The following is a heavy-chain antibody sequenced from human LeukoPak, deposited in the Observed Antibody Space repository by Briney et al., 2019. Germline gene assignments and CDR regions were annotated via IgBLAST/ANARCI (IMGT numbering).Heavy chain of an antibody. Sequence: PGGSLRLSCAASGFTFSSYAMHWVRQAPGKGLEWVAVISYDGSNKYYADSVKGRFTISRDNAKNSLYLQMNSLRAEDTALYYCAKAGSYYAYFDYWGQGTLVTVSS. D-gene: IGHD1-26*01. CDR3: AKAGSYYAYFDY. V-gene: IGHV3-30-3*01. CDR1: GFTFSSYA. CDR2: ISYDGSNK. J-gene: IGHJ4*02.